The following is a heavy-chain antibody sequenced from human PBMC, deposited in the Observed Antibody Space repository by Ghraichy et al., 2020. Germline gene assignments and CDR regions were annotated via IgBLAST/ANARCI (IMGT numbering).Heavy chain of an antibody. Sequence: GGSLRLSCAASGFTVSSNYMSWVRQAPGKGLEWVSVIYSGGSTYYADSVKGRFTISRDNSKNTLYLQMNSLRAEDTAVYYCARAPITMVRGVDAFDIWGQGTMVTVSS. CDR3: ARAPITMVRGVDAFDI. V-gene: IGHV3-53*01. D-gene: IGHD3-10*01. CDR1: GFTVSSNY. J-gene: IGHJ3*02. CDR2: IYSGGST.